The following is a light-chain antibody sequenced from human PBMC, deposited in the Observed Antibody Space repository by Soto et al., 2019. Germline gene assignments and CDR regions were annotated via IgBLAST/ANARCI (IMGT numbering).Light chain of an antibody. J-gene: IGKJ4*01. Sequence: ETVMTQSPATLSVSPGERATLSCRASQSVSSNLAWYQQKPGQAPRLLIYGASTRATGIPARFSGSGSGTELPLTISSLQSEDFAVYYCQQYNDWPPLTFGGGTKVEI. V-gene: IGKV3-15*01. CDR2: GAS. CDR1: QSVSSN. CDR3: QQYNDWPPLT.